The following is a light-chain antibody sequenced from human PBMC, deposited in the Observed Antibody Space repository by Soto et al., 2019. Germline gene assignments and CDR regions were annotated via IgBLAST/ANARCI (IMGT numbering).Light chain of an antibody. CDR3: MQALQSPRT. CDR2: LGS. J-gene: IGKJ2*02. Sequence: DVVMTQSPLSLPVPPGEPASISCRSSQPLLHSNGFNYLDWYLQRPGQSPQLLIFLGSTRASGVPDRFSGSGSSTDFTLKISRVEAEDVGVYYCMQALQSPRTFGQGTKLEIK. V-gene: IGKV2-28*01. CDR1: QPLLHSNGFNY.